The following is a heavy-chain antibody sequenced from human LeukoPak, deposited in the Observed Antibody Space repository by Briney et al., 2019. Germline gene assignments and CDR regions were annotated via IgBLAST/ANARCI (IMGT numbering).Heavy chain of an antibody. CDR2: IYYSGST. Sequence: PSETLSLTCTVSGGSISSYYWSWIRQPPGKGLEWIGYIYYSGSTNYNPSLKSRVTISVYTSKNQFSLKLSSVTAADTAVYYCARTTEGGYTYDYFYYYYMDVWGKGTTVTISS. CDR3: ARTTEGGYTYDYFYYYYMDV. J-gene: IGHJ6*03. CDR1: GGSISSYY. D-gene: IGHD5-18*01. V-gene: IGHV4-59*01.